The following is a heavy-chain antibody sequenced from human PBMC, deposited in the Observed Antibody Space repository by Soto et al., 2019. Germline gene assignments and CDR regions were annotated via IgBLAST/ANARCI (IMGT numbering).Heavy chain of an antibody. V-gene: IGHV3-66*01. CDR3: ARATYYYDSSGYAFDI. J-gene: IGHJ3*02. Sequence: GGSLRLSCAASGFTVSSNYMSWVRQAPGKGLEWVSVIYSGGSTYYADSVKGRFTISRDNSKITLYLQMNSLRVEDTAVYYCARATYYYDSSGYAFDIWGQGTMVTVS. D-gene: IGHD3-22*01. CDR1: GFTVSSNY. CDR2: IYSGGST.